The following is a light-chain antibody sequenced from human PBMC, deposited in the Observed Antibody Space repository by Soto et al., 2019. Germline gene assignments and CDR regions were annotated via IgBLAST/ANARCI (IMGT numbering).Light chain of an antibody. CDR2: DVG. CDR3: CSYAGNSIWI. CDR1: NSDVGAYNH. J-gene: IGLJ2*01. Sequence: QSALTQTRSVSGSPGQSIAISCTGTNSDVGAYNHVSWYQQHPGKAPKLIIYDVGQRPSGVPDRFSGSKSGNTASLTISGLQDEDEADYYCCSYAGNSIWIFGGGTKLTVL. V-gene: IGLV2-11*01.